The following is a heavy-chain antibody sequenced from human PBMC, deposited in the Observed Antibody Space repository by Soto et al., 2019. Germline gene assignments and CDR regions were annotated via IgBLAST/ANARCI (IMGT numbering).Heavy chain of an antibody. Sequence: SETLSLTCTVSGGSISSSSYYWGWIRQPPGKGLEWIGSIYYSGSTYYNPSLKSRVTISVDTSKNQFSLKLSSVTAADTAVYYCAGGNCSGGSCYSAGNLYYYYYGMDVWGQGTTVTVSS. V-gene: IGHV4-39*01. CDR2: IYYSGST. D-gene: IGHD2-15*01. J-gene: IGHJ6*02. CDR3: AGGNCSGGSCYSAGNLYYYYYGMDV. CDR1: GGSISSSSYY.